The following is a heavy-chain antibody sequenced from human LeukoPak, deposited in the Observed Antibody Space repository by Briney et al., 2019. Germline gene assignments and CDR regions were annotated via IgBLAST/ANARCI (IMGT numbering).Heavy chain of an antibody. V-gene: IGHV6-1*01. J-gene: IGHJ4*02. Sequence: SQTLSLTCAISGDSVSSKSAAWNWIRQSPSRGLEWLGRTYYRSKWYNDHAASVKSRIIINPDTSKNQISLQLNSVTPEDTAVYYCARFNAVASMNYFDYWGQGTLVTVSS. CDR3: ARFNAVASMNYFDY. CDR2: TYYRSKWYN. D-gene: IGHD6-19*01. CDR1: GDSVSSKSAA.